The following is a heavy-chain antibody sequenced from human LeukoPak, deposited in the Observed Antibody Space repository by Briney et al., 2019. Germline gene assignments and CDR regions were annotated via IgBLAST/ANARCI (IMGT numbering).Heavy chain of an antibody. V-gene: IGHV4-39*01. CDR1: GGSISNSSYY. CDR2: MYYSGST. CDR3: ARGVRGAQYYYYGMDV. D-gene: IGHD3-10*01. J-gene: IGHJ6*02. Sequence: SETLSLTCTVSGGSISNSSYYWGWIRQPPGKGLEWIGSMYYSGSTYYNPSLKSRVTISVDTSKNQFSLKLSSVTAADTAVYYCARGVRGAQYYYYGMDVWGQGTTVTVSS.